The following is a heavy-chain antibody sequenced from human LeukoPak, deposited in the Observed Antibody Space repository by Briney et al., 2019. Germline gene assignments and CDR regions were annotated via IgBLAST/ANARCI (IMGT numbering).Heavy chain of an antibody. V-gene: IGHV1-18*04. CDR2: ISGYNGYT. D-gene: IGHD3-22*01. J-gene: IGHJ5*02. CDR1: GYTFTGHY. CDR3: ARDEARYSSGYYPNWFDP. Sequence: ASVKVSCKASGYTFTGHYLHWVRQAPGQGLEWMGWISGYNGYTHYAHNLQGRVTMTTDTSTSTAYMELRSLRSDDTAVYYCARDEARYSSGYYPNWFDPWGQGTLVTVSS.